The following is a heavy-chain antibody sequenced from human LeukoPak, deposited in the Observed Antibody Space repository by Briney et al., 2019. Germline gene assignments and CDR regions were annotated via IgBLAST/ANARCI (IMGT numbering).Heavy chain of an antibody. V-gene: IGHV3-66*01. CDR1: GFTVSSNY. CDR3: AKGHGVTTVTRYYYYYGMDV. J-gene: IGHJ6*02. D-gene: IGHD4-17*01. CDR2: IYSGGST. Sequence: GGSLRLSCAASGFTVSSNYMSWVRQAPGKGLEWVSVIYSGGSTYNADSVKGRFTISRDNSKNTLYLQMNSLRAEDTAVYYCAKGHGVTTVTRYYYYYGMDVWGRGTTVTVSS.